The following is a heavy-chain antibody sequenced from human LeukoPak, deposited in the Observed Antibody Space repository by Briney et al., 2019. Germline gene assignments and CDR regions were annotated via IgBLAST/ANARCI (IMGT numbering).Heavy chain of an antibody. CDR1: GFTFSSYG. CDR2: IWYDGSNK. J-gene: IGHJ3*02. Sequence: PGRSLRLSCAASGFTFSSYGMHWVRQAPGKGLEWVAVIWYDGSNKYYADSVKGRFTISRDNAKNTLYLQMNSLRAEDTAVYYCARDLWAGGTGPFDAFDIWGQGTMVTVSS. D-gene: IGHD1-26*01. CDR3: ARDLWAGGTGPFDAFDI. V-gene: IGHV3-33*01.